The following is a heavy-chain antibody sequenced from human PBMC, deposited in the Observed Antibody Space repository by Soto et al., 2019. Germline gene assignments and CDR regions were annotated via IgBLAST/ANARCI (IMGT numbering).Heavy chain of an antibody. D-gene: IGHD2-21*02. Sequence: TSETLSLSCTVSGGSISSYYWSWIRQPPGKGLEWIGYIYYSGSTNYNPSLKSRVTISVDTSKNQFSLKLSSVTAADTAVYYCARSNCVGDCYHYYYYGIDVRAQGTTDTGSS. CDR2: IYYSGST. CDR1: GGSISSYY. CDR3: ARSNCVGDCYHYYYYGIDV. J-gene: IGHJ6*02. V-gene: IGHV4-59*01.